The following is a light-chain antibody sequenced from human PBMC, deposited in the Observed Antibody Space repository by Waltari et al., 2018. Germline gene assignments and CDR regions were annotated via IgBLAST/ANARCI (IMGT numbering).Light chain of an antibody. V-gene: IGKV4-1*01. CDR2: WAS. Sequence: DLVMTQSLDSLALSVGEGATIDCKSSQSLLYSSNNKNYIAWDQQKQGQPPQLLIYWASTRASGVPDRVSGSGSETDFTLTDSSLQAEDVAVYYSQQYYSTPPTFGPGTKVDIQ. CDR3: QQYYSTPPT. J-gene: IGKJ3*01. CDR1: QSLLYSSNNKNY.